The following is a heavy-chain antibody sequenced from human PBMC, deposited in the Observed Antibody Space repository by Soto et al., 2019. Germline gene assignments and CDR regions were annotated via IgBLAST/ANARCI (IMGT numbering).Heavy chain of an antibody. Sequence: ASVKVSCKVSGYTLTELSMHWVRQAPGKGLEWMGGFDPEDGETIYAQKFQGRVTMTEDTSTDTAYMELSSLRSEDTAVYYCATSRVILSSSQLRIYYYYYYMDVWGKGTTVTVS. CDR1: GYTLTELS. J-gene: IGHJ6*03. CDR2: FDPEDGET. D-gene: IGHD6-6*01. V-gene: IGHV1-24*01. CDR3: ATSRVILSSSQLRIYYYYYYMDV.